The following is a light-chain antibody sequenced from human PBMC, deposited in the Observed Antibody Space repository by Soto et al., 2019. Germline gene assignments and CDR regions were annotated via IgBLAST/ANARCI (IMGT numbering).Light chain of an antibody. CDR2: DAS. J-gene: IGKJ1*01. CDR1: QSVSSSY. Sequence: EIELTQSPGTLSLSPGERATLSCRASQSVSSSYLAWYQQKPGQAPRLLIYDASSRATGIPDRFSGSGSGTDFTLTISRLEPEDFAVYYCQQCGSSSWTFGQGTKADI. CDR3: QQCGSSSWT. V-gene: IGKV3-20*01.